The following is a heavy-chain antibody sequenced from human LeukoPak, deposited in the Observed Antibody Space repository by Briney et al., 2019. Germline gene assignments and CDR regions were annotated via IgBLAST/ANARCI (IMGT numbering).Heavy chain of an antibody. CDR3: ARREVAAAGLYWYFDL. CDR1: GFTFSTYW. CDR2: IKQDGSEK. J-gene: IGHJ2*01. Sequence: PGRSLRLSCAASGFTFSTYWMSWVRQAPGKGLEWVANIKQDGSEKYYVDSVKGRFTISRDNAKNSLYLQMNSLRAEDTAVYYCARREVAAAGLYWYFDLWGRGTLVTVSS. V-gene: IGHV3-7*01. D-gene: IGHD6-13*01.